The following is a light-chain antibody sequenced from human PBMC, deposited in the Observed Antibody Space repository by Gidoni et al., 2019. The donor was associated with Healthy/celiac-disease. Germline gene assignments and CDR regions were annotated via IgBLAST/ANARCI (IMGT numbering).Light chain of an antibody. J-gene: IGKJ1*01. Sequence: EIVLTQSPGTLSLSPGERATPSCRASQSVSSSYLAWYQQKPGQAPRLLIYGASSRPTGIPDRFSGSGSGTDFTLTISRLEPEDFAVYYCQQYGSSPQTFGQGTKVEIK. V-gene: IGKV3-20*01. CDR2: GAS. CDR1: QSVSSSY. CDR3: QQYGSSPQT.